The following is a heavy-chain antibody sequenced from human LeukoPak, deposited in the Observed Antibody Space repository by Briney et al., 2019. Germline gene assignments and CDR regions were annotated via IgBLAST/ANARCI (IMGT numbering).Heavy chain of an antibody. CDR1: GFTFSNYD. Sequence: GGSLRLSCAASGFTFSNYDMNWVRQAPGKGLEWVSYISSSSSTIHYADSVKGRFTISRDNARNSLYLQMNSLRAEDTAVYYCARDFLEDGYWGQGTLVTVSS. CDR2: ISSSSSTI. V-gene: IGHV3-48*01. CDR3: ARDFLEDGY. D-gene: IGHD3-3*01. J-gene: IGHJ4*02.